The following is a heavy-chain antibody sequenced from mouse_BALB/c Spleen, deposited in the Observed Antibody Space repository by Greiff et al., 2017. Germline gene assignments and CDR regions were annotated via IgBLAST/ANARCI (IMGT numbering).Heavy chain of an antibody. CDR3: ARSLSTMITRGFDY. CDR1: GFSLSTSGMG. D-gene: IGHD2-4*01. J-gene: IGHJ3*01. Sequence: QVTLKESGPGILQPSQTLSLTCSFSGFSLSTSGMGVGWIRQPSGKGLEWLAHIWWDDDKRYNPALKSRLTISKDTSSNQVFLKIASVDTADTATYDGARSLSTMITRGFDYWGPGTLVTVS. V-gene: IGHV8-8*01. CDR2: IWWDDDK.